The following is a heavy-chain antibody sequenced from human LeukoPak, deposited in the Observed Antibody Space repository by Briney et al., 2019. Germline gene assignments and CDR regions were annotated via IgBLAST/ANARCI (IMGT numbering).Heavy chain of an antibody. J-gene: IGHJ4*02. CDR3: ARVGSTAEAGTPDY. CDR1: GLTVSSDY. D-gene: IGHD6-13*01. CDR2: IYSGGGT. Sequence: PGGSLRLSCAASGLTVSSDYMSWVRQAPGKGLEWVSVIYSGGGTYYADSVRGRFTISRDNSKNTLYLQLNSLRAEDTAVYYCARVGSTAEAGTPDYWGQGTLVTVSS. V-gene: IGHV3-66*01.